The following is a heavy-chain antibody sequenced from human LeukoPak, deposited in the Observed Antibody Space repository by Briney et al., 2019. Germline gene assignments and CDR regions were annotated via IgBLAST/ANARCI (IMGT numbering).Heavy chain of an antibody. V-gene: IGHV3-7*01. CDR3: ARASRIYDFWSGYYHFDY. CDR1: GFSFTTYW. Sequence: GGSLRLSCAASGFSFTTYWMSWVRQAPGKGLEWVANIKQDGTEKYYVDSVKGRFTISRDNAKNSLYLQMNSLRAEDTAVYYCARASRIYDFWSGYYHFDYWGQGTLVTVSS. J-gene: IGHJ4*02. D-gene: IGHD3-3*01. CDR2: IKQDGTEK.